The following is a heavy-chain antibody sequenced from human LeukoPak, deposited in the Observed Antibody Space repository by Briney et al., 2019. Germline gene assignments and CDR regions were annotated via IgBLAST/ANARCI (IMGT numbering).Heavy chain of an antibody. CDR3: ASLAAAGRLGFQH. V-gene: IGHV4-30-2*01. Sequence: SETLSLTCAVSGGSISSGGYSWGWIRQPPGKGLEWIGYIYHSGSTYYNPSLKSRVTISVDRSKNQLPLKLSSVTAADTAVYYCASLAAAGRLGFQHWGQGTLVTVST. D-gene: IGHD6-13*01. CDR1: GGSISSGGYS. J-gene: IGHJ1*01. CDR2: IYHSGST.